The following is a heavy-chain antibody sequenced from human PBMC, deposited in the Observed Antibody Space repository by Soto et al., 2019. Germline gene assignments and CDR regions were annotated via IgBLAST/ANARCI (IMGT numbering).Heavy chain of an antibody. CDR3: ARVFTIFGVVIMTPGWFDP. J-gene: IGHJ5*02. CDR2: IYYSGST. D-gene: IGHD3-3*01. V-gene: IGHV4-30-4*01. CDR1: GGSISSGDYY. Sequence: SETLSLTCTVSGGSISSGDYYWSWIRQPPGKGLEWIGYIYYSGSTYYNPSLKSRVTISVDTSKNQFSLKLSSVTAADTAVYYCARVFTIFGVVIMTPGWFDPWGQGTLVTVSS.